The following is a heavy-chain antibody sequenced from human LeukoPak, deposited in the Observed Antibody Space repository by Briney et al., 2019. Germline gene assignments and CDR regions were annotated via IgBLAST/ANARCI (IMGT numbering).Heavy chain of an antibody. CDR1: GFTFTSSA. CDR3: ALDPTGTTRNWFDP. CDR2: IVVGSGNT. D-gene: IGHD1-1*01. Sequence: ASVKVSCKASGFTFTSSAVQWVRQARGQRLEWIGWIVVGSGNTNYAQKFQERVTITRDMSTSTAYMELSSLRAEDTAVYYCALDPTGTTRNWFDPWGQGTLVTVSS. V-gene: IGHV1-58*01. J-gene: IGHJ5*02.